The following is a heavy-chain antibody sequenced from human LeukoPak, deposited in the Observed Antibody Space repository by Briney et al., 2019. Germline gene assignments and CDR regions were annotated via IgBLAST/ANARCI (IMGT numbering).Heavy chain of an antibody. CDR2: LSDSGGST. Sequence: GGTLRLSCAASGFTFSSCGMSWVRQAPGKGLEWVSALSDSGGSTFYADSVKGRFTISRDNSKNTLYLQINRLRAEDTAVYYCAKGGAVSSKSITMIRGTRRYYYYMDVWGKGTTVTISS. CDR3: AKGGAVSSKSITMIRGTRRYYYYMDV. CDR1: GFTFSSCG. D-gene: IGHD3-10*01. J-gene: IGHJ6*03. V-gene: IGHV3-23*01.